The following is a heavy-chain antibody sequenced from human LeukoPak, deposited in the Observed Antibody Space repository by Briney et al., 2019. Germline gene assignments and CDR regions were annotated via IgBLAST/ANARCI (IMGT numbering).Heavy chain of an antibody. D-gene: IGHD3-16*01. CDR2: IDASNGNT. CDR3: ARDYDYVPDF. J-gene: IGHJ4*02. CDR1: GYTFTSYG. Sequence: ASAKVSCKASGYTFTSYGISWVRQAPGQGLEWMGWIDASNGNTNYAQKVQGRVTITTDTSTTTAYMELRGLRFDDTAVYYCARDYDYVPDFWGQGTLVTVSS. V-gene: IGHV1-18*01.